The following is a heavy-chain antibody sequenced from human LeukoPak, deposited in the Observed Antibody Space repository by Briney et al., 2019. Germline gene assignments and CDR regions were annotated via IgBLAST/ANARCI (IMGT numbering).Heavy chain of an antibody. Sequence: SVKVSCKASGGTFISYAISWVRQAPGQGLEWMGGIIPIFGIANYAQKFQGRVTITADESTSTAYMELSSLRSEDTAVYYCASTMIVVVSFYYFDYWGQGTLVTVSS. V-gene: IGHV1-69*13. D-gene: IGHD3-22*01. J-gene: IGHJ4*02. CDR2: IIPIFGIA. CDR3: ASTMIVVVSFYYFDY. CDR1: GGTFISYA.